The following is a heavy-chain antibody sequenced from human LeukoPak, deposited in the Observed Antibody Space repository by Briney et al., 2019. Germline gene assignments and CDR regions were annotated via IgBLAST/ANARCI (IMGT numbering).Heavy chain of an antibody. J-gene: IGHJ4*02. CDR3: AKEKERDRVGATFYQFDY. D-gene: IGHD1-26*01. CDR1: GFTFSSYA. Sequence: GGSLRLSCAASGFTFSSYAMHWVRQAPGKGLEWVAFIRYDGSNKYYADSVKGRFTISRDNSKNTLYLQMNSLRAEDTAVYYCAKEKERDRVGATFYQFDYWGQGTLVAVSS. V-gene: IGHV3-30*02. CDR2: IRYDGSNK.